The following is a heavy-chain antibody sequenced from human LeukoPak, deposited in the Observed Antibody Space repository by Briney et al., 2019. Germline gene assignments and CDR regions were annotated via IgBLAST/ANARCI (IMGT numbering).Heavy chain of an antibody. J-gene: IGHJ4*02. Sequence: EASVKVSCKASGYTFTGYYMHWVRQAPGQGLEWMGWINPNSGGTNYAQKFRGRVTMTRDTSISTAYMELSRLRSDDTAVYYCASRGRNPAAILDPLDYWGQGTLVTVSS. CDR3: ASRGRNPAAILDPLDY. CDR2: INPNSGGT. CDR1: GYTFTGYY. V-gene: IGHV1-2*02. D-gene: IGHD2-2*02.